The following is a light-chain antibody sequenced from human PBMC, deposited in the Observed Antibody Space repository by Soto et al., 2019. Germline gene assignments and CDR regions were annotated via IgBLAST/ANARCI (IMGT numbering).Light chain of an antibody. Sequence: SYELTQPPSGSVAPRQTARITCGGNNMGRKRVQWYQQKPGQAPVLVVYDDSDRPSGIPERFSGSNSGNTATLTISRVEAGDEADYYCQVWDSGSEHYVVFGGGTKLTVL. CDR3: QVWDSGSEHYVV. J-gene: IGLJ2*01. V-gene: IGLV3-21*02. CDR2: DDS. CDR1: NMGRKR.